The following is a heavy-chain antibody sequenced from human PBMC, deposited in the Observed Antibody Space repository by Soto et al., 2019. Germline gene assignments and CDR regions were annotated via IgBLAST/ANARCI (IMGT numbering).Heavy chain of an antibody. CDR3: ARVYGDTVVRAVYYYYYGMDV. CDR1: GFTFSSYG. CDR2: IWYDGSNK. D-gene: IGHD3-10*01. V-gene: IGHV3-33*01. J-gene: IGHJ6*02. Sequence: QVQLVESGGGVVQPGRSLRLSCAASGFTFSSYGMHWVRQAPGKGLEWVAVIWYDGSNKYYADSVKGRFTISRDNSKNTLYLQINSLRAEDTAVYYCARVYGDTVVRAVYYYYYGMDVWGQGTTVTVSS.